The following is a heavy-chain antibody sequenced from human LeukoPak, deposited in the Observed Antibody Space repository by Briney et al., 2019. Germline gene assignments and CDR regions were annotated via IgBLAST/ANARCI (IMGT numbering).Heavy chain of an antibody. V-gene: IGHV4-39*01. D-gene: IGHD2-2*01. J-gene: IGHJ4*02. Sequence: PSETLSLTCTVSGGSISSSSFFWAWIRQPPGKGLEWIGTVSYSGTTYYSPSLKSRVTISVDTFKNQFSLRLTSVTAADTALYYCAKLTRSSTFCPLDYWGQGTLVTVSS. CDR2: VSYSGTT. CDR1: GGSISSSSFF. CDR3: AKLTRSSTFCPLDY.